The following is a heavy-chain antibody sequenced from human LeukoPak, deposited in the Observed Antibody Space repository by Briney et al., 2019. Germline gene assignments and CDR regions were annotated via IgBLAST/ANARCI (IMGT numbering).Heavy chain of an antibody. CDR2: ITGGGGTT. D-gene: IGHD3-10*01. CDR3: ARRRITMVRGVIPLSYMDV. Sequence: PGGSLRLSCAASGFTFSSFVMSWVRQAPGKGLEWVSGITGGGGTTYYADSVKGRFTISRDNSKNTLSLQMNSLRAEDTAVYYCARRRITMVRGVIPLSYMDVWGKGTTVTVSS. CDR1: GFTFSSFV. J-gene: IGHJ6*03. V-gene: IGHV3-23*01.